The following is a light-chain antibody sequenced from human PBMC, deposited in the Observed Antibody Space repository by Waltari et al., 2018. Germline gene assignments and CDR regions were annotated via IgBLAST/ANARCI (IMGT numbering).Light chain of an antibody. CDR1: NIGSKS. Sequence: SYVLTQPPLVSVAPGQTARISCVGNNIGSKSVNWYQQKAGQAPVLVVYDDSARPSGIPVRFSGSNSGNTATLTISRVEAGDEADYSCQLWDSSPVFGGGTKLTVL. J-gene: IGLJ2*01. CDR2: DDS. V-gene: IGLV3-21*02. CDR3: QLWDSSPV.